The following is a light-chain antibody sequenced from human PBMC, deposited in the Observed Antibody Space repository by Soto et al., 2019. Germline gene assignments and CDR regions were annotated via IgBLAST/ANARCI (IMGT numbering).Light chain of an antibody. CDR3: QQRSNWPWT. V-gene: IGKV3-11*01. J-gene: IGKJ1*01. Sequence: EMVLTQSPATLSLSPGERATHSCRASQSLNSYLVWYQQKRGQAPRLLIYDASNRATGIPARFSGNGSGTDFTLTISSLEPEDFAVYYCQQRSNWPWTFGQGTKVEIK. CDR1: QSLNSY. CDR2: DAS.